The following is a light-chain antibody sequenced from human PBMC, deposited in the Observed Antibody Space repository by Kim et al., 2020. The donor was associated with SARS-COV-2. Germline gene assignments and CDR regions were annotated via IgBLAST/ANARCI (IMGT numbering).Light chain of an antibody. CDR2: NAS. J-gene: IGKJ4*01. V-gene: IGKV3-11*01. Sequence: ATRSLHPRQRGPYACWGSLRVNVSSAWYQQKPAQAPRLLNYNASHRAPGIPARFSDSGSATHFTPAVSSLGPEDFAVYYWQQRAFGRGTKVDFK. CDR1: LRVNVS. CDR3: QQRA.